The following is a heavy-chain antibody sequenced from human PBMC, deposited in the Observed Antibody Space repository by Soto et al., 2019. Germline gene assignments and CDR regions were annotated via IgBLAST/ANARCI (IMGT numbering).Heavy chain of an antibody. J-gene: IGHJ4*02. V-gene: IGHV4-39*01. Sequence: SETLSLTCTVSGGSISSSSYYWGWIRQPPGKGLEWIGSIYYSGSTYYNPSLKSRVTISVDTSKNQFSLKLSSVTAAETVVYYCYGSGSYYIHYFDYWGQGTLVTVSS. CDR2: IYYSGST. CDR3: YGSGSYYIHYFDY. CDR1: GGSISSSSYY. D-gene: IGHD3-10*01.